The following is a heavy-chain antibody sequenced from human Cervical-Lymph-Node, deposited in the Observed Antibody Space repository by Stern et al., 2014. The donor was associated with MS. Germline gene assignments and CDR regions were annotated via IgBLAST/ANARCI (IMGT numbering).Heavy chain of an antibody. V-gene: IGHV3-23*01. Sequence: EVQLLESGGGLVQPGGSLRLSCAASGFTFSTYAFSWVRQAPGKGLEWVSSISDSGVYTYYADSVNGRFTISRDNSKSMLYLEMQSLRAEDTAVYHCAKDLGRGVVVVPLYGLDVWGQGTTVTVSS. CDR1: GFTFSTYA. J-gene: IGHJ6*02. CDR3: AKDLGRGVVVVPLYGLDV. CDR2: ISDSGVYT. D-gene: IGHD2-2*01.